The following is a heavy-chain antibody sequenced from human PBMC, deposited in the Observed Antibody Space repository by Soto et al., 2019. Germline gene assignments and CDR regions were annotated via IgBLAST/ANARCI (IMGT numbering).Heavy chain of an antibody. CDR2: IYYSGST. CDR1: GGSISSYY. J-gene: IGHJ6*02. D-gene: IGHD3-10*01. Sequence: SETLSLTCTVSGGSISSYYWSWIRQPPGKGLEWIGYIYYSGSTNYNPSLKSRVTISVDTSKNQFSLKLSSVTAADMAVYYCARRSGSYDYYGMDVWGQGTTVTVSS. CDR3: ARRSGSYDYYGMDV. V-gene: IGHV4-59*01.